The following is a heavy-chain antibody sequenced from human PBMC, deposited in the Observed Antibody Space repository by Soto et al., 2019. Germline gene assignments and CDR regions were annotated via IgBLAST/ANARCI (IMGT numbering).Heavy chain of an antibody. CDR1: GFTFSNYW. D-gene: IGHD6-6*01. CDR2: IKQDGSEK. CDR3: ARDVRAIAARATDFDY. Sequence: GGSLRLSCAASGFTFSNYWMSWVRQAPGKGLEWVANIKQDGSEKYYVDSVKGRCTISRDNAKNSLYLQMNSLRAEDSAVYYCARDVRAIAARATDFDYWGQGTLVTVSS. J-gene: IGHJ4*02. V-gene: IGHV3-7*01.